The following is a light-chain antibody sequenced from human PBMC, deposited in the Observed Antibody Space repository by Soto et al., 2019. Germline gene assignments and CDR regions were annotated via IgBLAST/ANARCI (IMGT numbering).Light chain of an antibody. Sequence: EIVLTQSPGTLSLSPGERSALSCRARQSVSSSYLAWYQQKPGQATRLLIYGASSRATGIPDRFSGSGSGTDFTLTISRLEPEEFAVYYCQQYGSSPKTVGQGTKVDIK. CDR3: QQYGSSPKT. CDR1: QSVSSSY. CDR2: GAS. V-gene: IGKV3-20*01. J-gene: IGKJ1*01.